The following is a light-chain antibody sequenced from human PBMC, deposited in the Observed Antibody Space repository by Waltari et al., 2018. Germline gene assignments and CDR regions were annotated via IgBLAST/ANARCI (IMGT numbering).Light chain of an antibody. J-gene: IGLJ3*02. V-gene: IGLV2-23*01. CDR3: CSYAGSSWV. CDR2: EGS. Sequence: SWYQQHPGKAPRRMIYEGSKRPSGVSNRFSGSKSGNTASLTISGLQAEDEADYYCCSYAGSSWVFGGGTKLTVL.